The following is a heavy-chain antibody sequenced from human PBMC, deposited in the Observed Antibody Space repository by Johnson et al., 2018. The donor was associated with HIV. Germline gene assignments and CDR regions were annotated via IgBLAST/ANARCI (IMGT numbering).Heavy chain of an antibody. D-gene: IGHD4-11*01. CDR2: INWNGGST. Sequence: VQLVESGGGVVRPGGSLRLSCAASGFTFDDYGMSWVRQAPGKGLEWVSGINWNGGSTGYADSVKGRFTISRDNAKNSLYLQMNSLRAEDTALYYCARDPSCSNYGPWNDAFDIWGQGTMVTVSS. J-gene: IGHJ3*02. CDR1: GFTFDDYG. V-gene: IGHV3-20*04. CDR3: ARDPSCSNYGPWNDAFDI.